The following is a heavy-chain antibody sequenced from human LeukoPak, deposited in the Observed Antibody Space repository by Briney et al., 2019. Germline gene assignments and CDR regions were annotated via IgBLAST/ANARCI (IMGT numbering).Heavy chain of an antibody. CDR1: GFTVSSNY. J-gene: IGHJ5*02. CDR3: ARDPVIAVAATRYNWFDP. Sequence: PGGSLRLSCAASGFTVSSNYMSWVRQAPGKGLEWVSVIYSGGSTYYADSVKGRFTISRDNSKNILYLQMNSLRAEDTAVYYCARDPVIAVAATRYNWFDPWGQGTLVTVSS. V-gene: IGHV3-53*01. D-gene: IGHD6-19*01. CDR2: IYSGGST.